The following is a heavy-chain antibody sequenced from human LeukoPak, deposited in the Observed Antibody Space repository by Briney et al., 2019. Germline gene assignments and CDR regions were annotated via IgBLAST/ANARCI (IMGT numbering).Heavy chain of an antibody. CDR1: GYSISSGYY. V-gene: IGHV4-38-2*02. CDR3: ARDLRITMVRGVINWFDP. J-gene: IGHJ5*02. CDR2: IYYSGST. D-gene: IGHD3-10*01. Sequence: SETLSLTCTVSGYSISSGYYWGWIRQPPGKGLEWIGSIYYSGSTYYNPSLKSRVTISVDTSKNQFSLKLSSVTAADTAVYYCARDLRITMVRGVINWFDPWGQGTLVTVSS.